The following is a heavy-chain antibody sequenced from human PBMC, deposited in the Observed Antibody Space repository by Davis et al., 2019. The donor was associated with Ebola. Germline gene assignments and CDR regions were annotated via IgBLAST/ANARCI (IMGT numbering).Heavy chain of an antibody. V-gene: IGHV3-23*01. CDR1: GFTFSSYW. CDR2: IVASGAES. J-gene: IGHJ4*02. Sequence: GGSLRLSCAASGFTFSSYWMSWVRQAPGKGLEWVSLIVASGAESEHAQSVQGRFTISRDNSKNTLYLQMNSLRVEDTAVYFCAKGSGPMRYPGRTVDCWGQGTLVTVSS. D-gene: IGHD1-1*01. CDR3: AKGSGPMRYPGRTVDC.